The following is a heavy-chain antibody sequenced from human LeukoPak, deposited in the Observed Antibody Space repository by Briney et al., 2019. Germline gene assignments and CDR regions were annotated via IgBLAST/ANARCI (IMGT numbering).Heavy chain of an antibody. J-gene: IGHJ5*02. CDR2: IYPGDSDT. Sequence: GESLKISCKGSGYSFTSYWIGWVRQMPGKGLEWMGIIYPGDSDTRYSPSFQGQVTISADKSISTAYLQWSSLKASDTAMYYGARGGYDFWSGTIDGAWFDPWGQGTLVTVSS. CDR3: ARGGYDFWSGTIDGAWFDP. D-gene: IGHD3-3*01. CDR1: GYSFTSYW. V-gene: IGHV5-51*01.